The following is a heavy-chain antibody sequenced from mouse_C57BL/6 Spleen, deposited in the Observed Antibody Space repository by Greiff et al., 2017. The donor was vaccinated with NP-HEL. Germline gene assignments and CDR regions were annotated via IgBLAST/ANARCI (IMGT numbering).Heavy chain of an antibody. J-gene: IGHJ4*01. CDR2: IYPGSGST. CDR3: ARDGSSLYAMDY. V-gene: IGHV1-55*01. Sequence: QVHVKQSGAELVKPGASVKMSCKASGYAFTSYWITWVKQRPGQGLEWIGDIYPGSGSTNYNEKFKSKATLTVDTSSSTAYMQLSGLSSEDSAVYYCARDGSSLYAMDYWGQGTSVTVSS. D-gene: IGHD1-1*01. CDR1: GYAFTSYW.